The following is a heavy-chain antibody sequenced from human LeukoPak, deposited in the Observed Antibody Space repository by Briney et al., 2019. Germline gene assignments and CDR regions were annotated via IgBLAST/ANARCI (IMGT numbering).Heavy chain of an antibody. CDR1: GFTFVNYA. D-gene: IGHD6-19*01. CDR2: VVGAGTTT. CDR3: AKARLSTGWAYNDY. J-gene: IGHJ4*02. V-gene: IGHV3-23*01. Sequence: GGSLRLSCAASGFTFVNYAMSWVRQAPGKGLEWVSAVVGAGTTTFYADSVKGRFTVSRDNSKNTVYLQINSLRAGDTAVYYCAKARLSTGWAYNDYWGQGTLVTVSS.